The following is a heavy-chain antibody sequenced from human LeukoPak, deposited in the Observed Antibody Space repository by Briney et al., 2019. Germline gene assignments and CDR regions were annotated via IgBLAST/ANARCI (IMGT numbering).Heavy chain of an antibody. D-gene: IGHD3-10*01. CDR3: ARLWFGELLFDRTYYFDY. CDR1: GGSISSGGYY. V-gene: IGHV4-31*03. Sequence: SQTLSLTCTVSGGSISSGGYYWSWIRQHPGKGLEWIGYIYYSGSTYYNPSLKSRVTISVGTSKNQFSLKLSSVTAADTAVYYCARLWFGELLFDRTYYFDYWGQGTLVTVSS. J-gene: IGHJ4*02. CDR2: IYYSGST.